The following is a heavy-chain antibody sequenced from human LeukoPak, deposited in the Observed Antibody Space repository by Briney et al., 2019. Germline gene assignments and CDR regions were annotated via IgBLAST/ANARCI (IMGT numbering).Heavy chain of an antibody. V-gene: IGHV4-61*02. J-gene: IGHJ6*03. CDR3: ARRLVLPYYYYMDV. CDR1: GGSISSGSYY. Sequence: PSETLSLTCTVSGGSISSGSYYWSWIRQPAGKGLEWIGRIYTSGSTNYNPSLKSRVTISVDTSKNQFSLKLSSVTAADTAVYYCARRLVLPYYYYMDVWGKGTTVTISS. CDR2: IYTSGST. D-gene: IGHD6-19*01.